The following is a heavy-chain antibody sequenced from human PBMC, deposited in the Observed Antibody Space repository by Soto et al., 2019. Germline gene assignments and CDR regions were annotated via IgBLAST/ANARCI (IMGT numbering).Heavy chain of an antibody. D-gene: IGHD3-22*01. V-gene: IGHV4-34*01. CDR3: ARGPRQDYYYDSSGYYSRLDY. CDR2: INHSGST. Sequence: LTCAVYGGSFSGYYWSWIRQPPGKGLEWIGEINHSGSTNYNPSLKSRVTISVDTSKNQFSLKLSSVTAADTAVYYCARGPRQDYYYDSSGYYSRLDYWGQGTLVTVSS. J-gene: IGHJ4*02. CDR1: GGSFSGYY.